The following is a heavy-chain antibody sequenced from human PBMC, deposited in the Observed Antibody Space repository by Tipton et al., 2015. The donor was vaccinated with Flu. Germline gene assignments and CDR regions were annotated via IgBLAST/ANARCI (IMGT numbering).Heavy chain of an antibody. J-gene: IGHJ4*02. D-gene: IGHD3-10*01. CDR2: ISYDGSNK. Sequence: RSLRLSCAASGFTFSSYAMHWVRQAPGKGLEWVTVISYDGSNKYYADSVKGRFTISRDNSKNTLYLQMNSLRAEDTAVYYCASPGRLWFGFDYWGQGTLVTVSS. V-gene: IGHV3-30*04. CDR1: GFTFSSYA. CDR3: ASPGRLWFGFDY.